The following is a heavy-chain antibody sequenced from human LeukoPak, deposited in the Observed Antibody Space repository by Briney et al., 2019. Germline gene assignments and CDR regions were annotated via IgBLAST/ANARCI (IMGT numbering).Heavy chain of an antibody. D-gene: IGHD2-8*01. V-gene: IGHV4-4*07. J-gene: IGHJ5*02. CDR3: ARVAKGCTNGVCYTEWFDP. CDR1: GGSISSYY. CDR2: IYTSGST. Sequence: PSETLSLTCTVSGGSISSYYWSWIRQPAGKGLEWIGRIYTSGSTNYNPSLKSRVTMSVDTSKNQFSLKLSSVTAADTAVYYCARVAKGCTNGVCYTEWFDPWGQGTLVTVPS.